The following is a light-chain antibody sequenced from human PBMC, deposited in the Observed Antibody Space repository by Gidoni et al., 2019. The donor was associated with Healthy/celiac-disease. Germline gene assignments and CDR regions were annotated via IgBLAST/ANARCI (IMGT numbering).Light chain of an antibody. CDR3: QQYNNWPPLFT. CDR2: GAS. J-gene: IGKJ3*01. Sequence: LSCRASQSVSSNLAWYQQKPGQAPRLLIYGASTRATGIPARFSGSGSGPEFTLTISSLQSEDFAVYYCQQYNNWPPLFTFGPXTKVDIK. CDR1: QSVSSN. V-gene: IGKV3-15*01.